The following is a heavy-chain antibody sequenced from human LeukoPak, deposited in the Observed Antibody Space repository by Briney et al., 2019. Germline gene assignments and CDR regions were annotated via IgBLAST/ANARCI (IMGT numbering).Heavy chain of an antibody. CDR2: ISSGSSYT. D-gene: IGHD3-10*01. CDR3: ARVSRGRGYFDY. Sequence: GGSLRLSCAVSGLTFSDYYMSWIRQAPGKGLEWVSYISSGSSYTNYADSVKGRFTISRDNAKNSLYLQMNSLRAEGTGVYYCARVSRGRGYFDYWGQGTLVTVSS. CDR1: GLTFSDYY. V-gene: IGHV3-11*05. J-gene: IGHJ4*02.